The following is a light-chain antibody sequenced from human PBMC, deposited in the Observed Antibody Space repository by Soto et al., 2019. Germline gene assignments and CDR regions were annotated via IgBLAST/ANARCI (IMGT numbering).Light chain of an antibody. V-gene: IGLV6-57*02. CDR1: SGSIASNY. Sequence: NFMLTQPHSVSASPGKTVTISCTGSSGSIASNYVQWYQQRPGSAPTTVIYEDNQRPSGVPDRFSGSIDSSSNSASLTISGLKTEDKADYYCQSYDSSNRVFGGGTKLTVL. CDR3: QSYDSSNRV. J-gene: IGLJ2*01. CDR2: EDN.